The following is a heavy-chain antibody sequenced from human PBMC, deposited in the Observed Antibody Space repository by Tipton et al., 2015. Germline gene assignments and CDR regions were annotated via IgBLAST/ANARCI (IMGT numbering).Heavy chain of an antibody. D-gene: IGHD1-1*01. CDR2: IRYSGGT. V-gene: IGHV4-59*01. CDR3: ARENAYYYGMDV. Sequence: TLSLTCTVSGTSLSGFYWTWIRQPPGKGLEWIGYIRYSGGTNHKPSLRGRVSISLDMSKNQFSLKLRSVTAADTAMYFCARENAYYYGMDVWGQGTTVTVSS. J-gene: IGHJ6*02. CDR1: GTSLSGFY.